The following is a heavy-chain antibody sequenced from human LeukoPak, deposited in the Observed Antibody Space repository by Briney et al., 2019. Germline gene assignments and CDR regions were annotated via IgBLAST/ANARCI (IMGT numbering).Heavy chain of an antibody. CDR3: TTDLAAAAYYYYYMDV. CDR2: TSYDEGEK. Sequence: GGSLRLSCAASGFTFSDYGMNWVRQAPGKGLEWVAITSYDEGEKYYVDSVKGRFTISRDNSKNTLYLQMNSLKTEDTAVYYCTTDLAAAAYYYYYMDVWGKGTTVTVSS. J-gene: IGHJ6*03. D-gene: IGHD6-13*01. V-gene: IGHV3-30*03. CDR1: GFTFSDYG.